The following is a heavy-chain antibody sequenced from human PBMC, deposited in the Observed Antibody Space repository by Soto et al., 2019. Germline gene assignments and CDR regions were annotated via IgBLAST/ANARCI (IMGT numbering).Heavy chain of an antibody. CDR3: ARVRGELRYYYGMHV. J-gene: IGHJ6*02. CDR2: IWYDGSNK. CDR1: GFTFSSYG. V-gene: IGHV3-33*01. D-gene: IGHD3-10*01. Sequence: QVQLVESGGGVVQPGRSLRLSCAASGFTFSSYGMHWVRQAPGKGLEWVAVIWYDGSNKYYADSVKGRFTISRDNSKNTLYLQMNSLRAEDTAVYYCARVRGELRYYYGMHVWGQGTKVTVSS.